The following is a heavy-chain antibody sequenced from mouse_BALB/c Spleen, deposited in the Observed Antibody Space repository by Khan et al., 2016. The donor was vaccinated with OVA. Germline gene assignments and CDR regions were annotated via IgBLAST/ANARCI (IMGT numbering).Heavy chain of an antibody. CDR3: ARLAYYYDSEGFAY. J-gene: IGHJ3*01. D-gene: IGHD1-1*01. CDR1: GFTFSTYG. V-gene: IGHV5-6*01. CDR2: ISSGGSYT. Sequence: EVELVESGGDLVKPEGSLKLSCAASGFTFSTYGMSWVRQTPDKRLEWVATISSGGSYTYYPASVQGRFTISRDNAKNTLYLQMRSLKSDDTAMFYCARLAYYYDSEGFAYWGQGTLVTVSA.